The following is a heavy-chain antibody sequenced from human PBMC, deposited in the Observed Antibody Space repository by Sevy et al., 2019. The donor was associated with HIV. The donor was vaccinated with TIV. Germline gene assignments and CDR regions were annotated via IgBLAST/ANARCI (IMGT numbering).Heavy chain of an antibody. CDR3: AKDMAVAGRDYYYGMDV. Sequence: GGSLRLSCAASGFTFDDYAMHWVRQAPGKGLEWVSGISWNSGSIGYADSMKGRFTISRDNAKNSLYLQMNSLRAEDTALYYCAKDMAVAGRDYYYGMDVWGQGTTVTVSS. V-gene: IGHV3-9*01. J-gene: IGHJ6*02. D-gene: IGHD6-19*01. CDR1: GFTFDDYA. CDR2: ISWNSGSI.